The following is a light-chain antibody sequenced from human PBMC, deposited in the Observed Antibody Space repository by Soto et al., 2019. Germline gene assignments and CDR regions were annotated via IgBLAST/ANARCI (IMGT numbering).Light chain of an antibody. Sequence: EIVMTQFPANLSVSPGDTATLSCWASESVGSNLAWYQQKPGQAPRLLIFGASIGATGAPTRFSGSGSETEFTLTISSLQSEDSAVYYCQQYSRWPSYTFGQGTKLEIK. J-gene: IGKJ2*01. CDR3: QQYSRWPSYT. CDR1: ESVGSN. V-gene: IGKV3-15*01. CDR2: GAS.